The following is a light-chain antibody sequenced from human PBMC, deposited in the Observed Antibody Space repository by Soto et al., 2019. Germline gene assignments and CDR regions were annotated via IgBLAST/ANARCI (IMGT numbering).Light chain of an antibody. CDR1: SSDVGGYNY. CDR3: SSYTSSTAYV. V-gene: IGLV2-14*01. CDR2: EVT. J-gene: IGLJ1*01. Sequence: QSVLTQPASVSGSPGQSITISCTGTSSDVGGYNYVSWYQLHPGKAPKLILYEVTNRPSGVSDRFSGSKSGNTASLTISGLQAEDEAYYYCSSYTSSTAYVFGTGTKVTVL.